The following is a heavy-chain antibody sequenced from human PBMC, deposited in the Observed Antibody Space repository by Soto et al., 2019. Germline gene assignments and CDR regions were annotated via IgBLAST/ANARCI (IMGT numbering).Heavy chain of an antibody. CDR2: ISSSGSTI. D-gene: IGHD6-13*01. J-gene: IGHJ6*01. CDR3: ASELDSSTSYKDADYGLDA. V-gene: IGHV3-48*03. Sequence: KALEWVSYISSSGSTIYYADSVKGRFTISRDNAKNSLHLQMNSLRAEDTAVYYCASELDSSTSYKDADYGLDAW.